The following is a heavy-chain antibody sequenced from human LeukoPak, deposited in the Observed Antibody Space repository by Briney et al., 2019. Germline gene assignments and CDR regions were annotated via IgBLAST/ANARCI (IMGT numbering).Heavy chain of an antibody. CDR3: ARDVLTRYYYDSSGYYY. J-gene: IGHJ4*02. Sequence: GGSLRLSCAASGFTFSSYSMSWVRQAPGKGLEWVSYISSSSSTIYYADSVKGRFTISRDNAKNSLYLQMNSLRAEDTAVYYCARDVLTRYYYDSSGYYYWGQGTLVTVSS. D-gene: IGHD3-22*01. CDR1: GFTFSSYS. V-gene: IGHV3-48*04. CDR2: ISSSSSTI.